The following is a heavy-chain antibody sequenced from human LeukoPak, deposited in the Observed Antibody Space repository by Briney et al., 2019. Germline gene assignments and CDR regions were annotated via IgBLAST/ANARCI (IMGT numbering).Heavy chain of an antibody. D-gene: IGHD3-10*01. CDR2: INHSGST. CDR1: GGSFSGYY. J-gene: IGHJ6*03. V-gene: IGHV4-34*01. Sequence: MTSETLSLTCAVYGGSFSGYYWSWIRQPPGKGLEWIGEINHSGSTNYNPSLKSRVTISVDTSKNQFSLKLSSVTAADTAVYYCARDSLRGVVGLDYMDVWGKGTTVTISS. CDR3: ARDSLRGVVGLDYMDV.